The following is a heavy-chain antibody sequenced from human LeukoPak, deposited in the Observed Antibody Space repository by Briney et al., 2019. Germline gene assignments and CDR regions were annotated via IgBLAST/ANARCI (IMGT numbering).Heavy chain of an antibody. CDR3: ARDEYCSSTSCYVG. Sequence: SVKVSCKASGGTFSSYAISWVRQAPGQGLEWMGGIIPIFGTANYAQKFQGRVTITADESTSTAYMERSSLRSEDTAVYYCARDEYCSSTSCYVGWGQGTLVTVSS. CDR2: IIPIFGTA. V-gene: IGHV1-69*13. D-gene: IGHD2-2*01. CDR1: GGTFSSYA. J-gene: IGHJ4*02.